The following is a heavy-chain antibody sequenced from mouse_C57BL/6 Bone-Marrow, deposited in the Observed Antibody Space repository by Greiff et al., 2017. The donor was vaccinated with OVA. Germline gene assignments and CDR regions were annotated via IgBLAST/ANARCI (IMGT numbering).Heavy chain of an antibody. CDR3: TTSGYFDY. CDR2: IDPENGDT. J-gene: IGHJ2*01. Sequence: VQLKESGAELVRPGASVKLSCTASGFNIKDDYMHWVKQRPEQGLEWIGWIDPENGDTEYASKFQGKATITADTSSNTAYLQLSSLTSEDTAVYYCTTSGYFDYWGQGTTLTVSS. D-gene: IGHD1-3*01. CDR1: GFNIKDDY. V-gene: IGHV14-4*01.